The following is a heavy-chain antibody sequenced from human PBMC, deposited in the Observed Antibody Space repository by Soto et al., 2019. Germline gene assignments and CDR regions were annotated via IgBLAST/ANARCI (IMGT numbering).Heavy chain of an antibody. Sequence: GGSLRLSCAASGFTFSSYAMHWVRQAPGKGLEWVAVISYDGSNKYYADSVKGRFTISRDNSKNTLYLQMNSLRAEDTAVYYCARGTTGHYYYYYGMDVWGQGTTVTVFS. CDR1: GFTFSSYA. V-gene: IGHV3-30-3*01. CDR2: ISYDGSNK. CDR3: ARGTTGHYYYYYGMDV. D-gene: IGHD1-7*01. J-gene: IGHJ6*02.